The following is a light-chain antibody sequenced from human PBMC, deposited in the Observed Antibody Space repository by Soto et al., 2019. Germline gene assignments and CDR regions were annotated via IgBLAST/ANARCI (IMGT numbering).Light chain of an antibody. CDR1: SSDVGSYNY. CDR3: QSYDSSLSHVV. V-gene: IGLV2-11*01. Sequence: QSALTQPRSVSGSPGESVTISCTGTSSDVGSYNYVSWYQQYPGKAPKVIIYDVTERPSEVPDRFSGSKSGTSASLAITGLQAEDEADYYCQSYDSSLSHVVFGGGTKLTVL. CDR2: DVT. J-gene: IGLJ2*01.